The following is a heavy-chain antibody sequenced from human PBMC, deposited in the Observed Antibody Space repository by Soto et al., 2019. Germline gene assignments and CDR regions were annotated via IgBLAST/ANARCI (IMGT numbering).Heavy chain of an antibody. D-gene: IGHD3-9*01. J-gene: IGHJ6*02. CDR3: ARGGGGYDILTGYYARDYYGMDV. CDR2: IYYSGST. CDR1: GGSISSGGYY. Sequence: SETLSLTCTVSGGSISSGGYYWSWLRQHPGKGLEWIGYIYYSGSTYYNPSLKSRVTISVDTSKNQFSLKLSSVTAADTAVYYCARGGGGYDILTGYYARDYYGMDVWGQGTTVT. V-gene: IGHV4-31*03.